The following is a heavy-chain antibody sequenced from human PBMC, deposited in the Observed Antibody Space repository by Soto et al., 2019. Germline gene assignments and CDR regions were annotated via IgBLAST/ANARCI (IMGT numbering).Heavy chain of an antibody. CDR3: AREGGYGDYFFAY. CDR1: GFTFSDYS. Sequence: QVQLVESGGGLVKPGGSLRLSCAASGFTFSDYSMSWIRQAPGTGLQWVSFISTRGSYTNYADSVKGRFTISRDNAKNSLYLQMNSLRAEDTALYYCAREGGYGDYFFAYWGQGTLVTVSS. J-gene: IGHJ4*02. CDR2: ISTRGSYT. D-gene: IGHD4-17*01. V-gene: IGHV3-11*06.